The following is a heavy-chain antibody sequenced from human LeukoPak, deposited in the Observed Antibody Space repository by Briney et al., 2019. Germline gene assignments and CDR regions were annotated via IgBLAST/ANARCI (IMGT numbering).Heavy chain of an antibody. Sequence: SVKVSCKASGGTFSSYTISWVRQAPGQGLGWMGRIIPILGIANYAQKFQGRVTITADKSTSTAYMELSSLRSEDTAVYYCARVGYCSSTSCYHNWFDPWGQGTLVTVSS. J-gene: IGHJ5*02. CDR3: ARVGYCSSTSCYHNWFDP. CDR2: IIPILGIA. D-gene: IGHD2-2*03. CDR1: GGTFSSYT. V-gene: IGHV1-69*02.